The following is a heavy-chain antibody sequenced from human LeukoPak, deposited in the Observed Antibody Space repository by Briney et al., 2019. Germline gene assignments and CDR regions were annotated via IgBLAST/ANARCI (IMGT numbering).Heavy chain of an antibody. CDR2: ISSSSSYI. J-gene: IGHJ3*02. V-gene: IGHV3-21*01. Sequence: GGSLRLSCAASGLTFSSYSMNWVRPAPGEGLEWVSSISSSSSYIYYADSVKRRFTISRDNAKNSLYLQMNSLRAEDTAVYYCARDLKRRVYYDSSGSDDAFDIWGQGTMVTVSS. D-gene: IGHD3-22*01. CDR1: GLTFSSYS. CDR3: ARDLKRRVYYDSSGSDDAFDI.